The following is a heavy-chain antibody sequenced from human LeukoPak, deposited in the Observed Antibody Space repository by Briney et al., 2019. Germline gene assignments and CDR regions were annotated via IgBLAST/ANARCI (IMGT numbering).Heavy chain of an antibody. CDR2: ISWNSGSI. D-gene: IGHD5-12*01. V-gene: IGHV3-9*01. CDR1: GFTFDDYA. Sequence: GGSLRLSCAASGFTFDDYAMHWVRQAPGKGLEWVSGISWNSGSIGYADSVKGRFTISRDNAKNSLYLQMNSLRAEDTALYYCAKGTRLLQGGWFDPWGQGTLVTVSP. J-gene: IGHJ5*02. CDR3: AKGTRLLQGGWFDP.